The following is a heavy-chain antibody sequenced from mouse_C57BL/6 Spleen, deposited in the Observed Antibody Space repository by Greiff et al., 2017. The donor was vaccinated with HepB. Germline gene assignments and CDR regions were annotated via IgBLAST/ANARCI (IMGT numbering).Heavy chain of an antibody. V-gene: IGHV1-74*01. D-gene: IGHD2-1*01. J-gene: IGHJ1*03. CDR3: TRSDGNYVYFDV. CDR1: GYTFTSYW. CDR2: IHPSDSDT. Sequence: QVQLKQPGAELVKPGASVKVSCKASGYTFTSYWMHWVKQRPGQGLEWIGRIHPSDSDTNYNQKFKGKAILTADKSSSTAYMELRSLTSEDSAVYYCTRSDGNYVYFDVWGTGTTVTVSS.